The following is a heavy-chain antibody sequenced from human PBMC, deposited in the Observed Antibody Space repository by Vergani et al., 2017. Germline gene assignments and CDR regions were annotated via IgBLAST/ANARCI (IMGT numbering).Heavy chain of an antibody. D-gene: IGHD3-10*01. CDR2: IYPGDSDT. CDR1: GYSFTSYW. V-gene: IGHV5-51*01. Sequence: EVQLVQSGAEVKRPGESLKISCKGSGYSFTSYWIGWVRQMPGKGLEWMGIIYPGDSDTRYSPAFQGQVTIAADKSISTADLQWSSLKASDTAMYYCARLDRMVRGVITYLDYWGQGTLVTVSS. CDR3: ARLDRMVRGVITYLDY. J-gene: IGHJ4*02.